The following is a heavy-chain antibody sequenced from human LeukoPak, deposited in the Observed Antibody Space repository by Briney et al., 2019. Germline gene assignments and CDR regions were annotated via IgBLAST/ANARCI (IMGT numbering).Heavy chain of an antibody. CDR1: GGSFSGYY. CDR3: ASRIAAAGTLDHYYYGMDV. D-gene: IGHD6-13*01. CDR2: INHSGST. V-gene: IGHV4-34*01. J-gene: IGHJ6*02. Sequence: SETLSLTCAVYGGSFSGYYWSWIRQPPGKGLEWIGEINHSGSTNYNPSLKSRVTISVDTSKNQFSLKLSSVTAADTAVYYCASRIAAAGTLDHYYYGMDVWGQGTTVTVSS.